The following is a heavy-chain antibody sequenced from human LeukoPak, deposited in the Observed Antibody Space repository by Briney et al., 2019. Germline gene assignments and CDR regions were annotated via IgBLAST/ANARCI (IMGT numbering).Heavy chain of an antibody. Sequence: GGSLRLSCAASGFTFRSYAMSWVRQAPGKGLEWVSAISGSGGSTYYADSVKGRFTISRDNSKNTLYLQMNSLRDEDTAVYYCAKKPGWYFDYWGQGTLVTVSS. CDR1: GFTFRSYA. J-gene: IGHJ4*02. V-gene: IGHV3-23*01. CDR2: ISGSGGST. D-gene: IGHD6-19*01. CDR3: AKKPGWYFDY.